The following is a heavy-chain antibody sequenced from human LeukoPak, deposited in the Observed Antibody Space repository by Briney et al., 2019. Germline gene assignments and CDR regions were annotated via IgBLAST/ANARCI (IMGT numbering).Heavy chain of an antibody. CDR2: IGGSGETT. Sequence: GGSLRLSCAASGFTFSTYGMSWVRQAPGKGLEWVAIIGGSGETTIYGDSVKGRLTISRDNSKNSLYLQMNSLRAEDTAVYYCARHSGSQGYAFDIWGQGTMVTVSS. D-gene: IGHD1-26*01. CDR3: ARHSGSQGYAFDI. CDR1: GFTFSTYG. V-gene: IGHV3-23*01. J-gene: IGHJ3*02.